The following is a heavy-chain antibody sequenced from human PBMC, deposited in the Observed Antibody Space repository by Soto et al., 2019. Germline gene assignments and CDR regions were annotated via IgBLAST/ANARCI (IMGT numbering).Heavy chain of an antibody. V-gene: IGHV4-4*02. CDR3: ASGDYSHFDL. Sequence: QVQLQESGPGLMKPSGTLSLTCAVSGGSISTKNWWTWVRQPPGKGLEWIGEIYYSGSTNYNPSRKRRVTISVDKSKNQFSLNLSSVTAADTAVYYCASGDYSHFDLWGQGTLVTVSS. J-gene: IGHJ4*02. D-gene: IGHD4-17*01. CDR1: GGSISTKNW. CDR2: IYYSGST.